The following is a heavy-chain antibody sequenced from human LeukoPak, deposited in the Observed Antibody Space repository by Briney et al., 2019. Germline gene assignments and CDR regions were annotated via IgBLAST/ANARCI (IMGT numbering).Heavy chain of an antibody. Sequence: SETLPLTCTVSGGSISSYYWSWIRQPPGKGLEWIGYIYYSGSTNYNPSLKGRVTISVDTSKNQFSLKLSSVTAADTAVYYCARDRWTRSIGDTAFGFDPWGQGTLVTVSS. D-gene: IGHD5-18*01. CDR1: GGSISSYY. V-gene: IGHV4-59*01. CDR2: IYYSGST. CDR3: ARDRWTRSIGDTAFGFDP. J-gene: IGHJ5*02.